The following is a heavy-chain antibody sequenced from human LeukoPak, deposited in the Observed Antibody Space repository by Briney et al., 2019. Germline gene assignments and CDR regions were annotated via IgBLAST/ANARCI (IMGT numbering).Heavy chain of an antibody. CDR2: INTYTGNP. CDR3: ARDQGFPQILTGSYLA. D-gene: IGHD3-9*01. Sequence: ASVKVSCKVSGYTFNTYAMNWVRQAPGQGLEWVGWINTYTGNPTYAQGFAGRFVLSLDTSVSTAYLQISSLKAEDTAVYYCARDQGFPQILTGSYLAWGQGTLVTVSS. CDR1: GYTFNTYA. J-gene: IGHJ5*02. V-gene: IGHV7-4-1*02.